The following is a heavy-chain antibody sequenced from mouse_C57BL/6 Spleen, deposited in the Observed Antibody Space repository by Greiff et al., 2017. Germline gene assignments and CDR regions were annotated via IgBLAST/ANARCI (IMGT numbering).Heavy chain of an antibody. CDR2: ISYDGSN. D-gene: IGHD1-1*01. J-gene: IGHJ4*01. Sequence: VQLQQSGPGLVKPSQSLSLTCSVTGYSITSGYYWNWIRQFPGNKLEWMGYISYDGSNNYNPSLKNRISITRYTSKNQFFLKLNSVTTEDTATYYCASYYYGSRYAMDYWGQGTSVTVSS. V-gene: IGHV3-6*01. CDR3: ASYYYGSRYAMDY. CDR1: GYSITSGYY.